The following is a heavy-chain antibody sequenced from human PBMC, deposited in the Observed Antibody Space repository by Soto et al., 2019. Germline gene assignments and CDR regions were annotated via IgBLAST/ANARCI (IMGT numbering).Heavy chain of an antibody. Sequence: QVQLVQSGAEVKKPGSSVKVSCKASGGTFSSYAISWVRQAPGQGLEWMGGIIPIFGTANYAQKFQGRVTITADESXSXXYMELSSLRSEDTAVYYCARMDDILTGYYKGGLGYWGQGTLVTVSS. CDR3: ARMDDILTGYYKGGLGY. J-gene: IGHJ4*02. V-gene: IGHV1-69*12. CDR2: IIPIFGTA. CDR1: GGTFSSYA. D-gene: IGHD3-9*01.